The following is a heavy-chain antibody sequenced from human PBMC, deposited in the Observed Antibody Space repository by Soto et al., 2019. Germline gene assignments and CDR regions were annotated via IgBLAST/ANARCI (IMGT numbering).Heavy chain of an antibody. D-gene: IGHD2-21*02. CDR1: GFTFSSYA. J-gene: IGHJ6*02. Sequence: QVQLVESGGGVVQPGRSLRLSCAASGFTFSSYAMHWVRQAPGKGLEWVAVISYDGSNKYYADSVKGRFTISRDNSKNPLYLQMNSLRAEDTAVCYCARDDSTNYGDYYCPYYYYYCMDVWGQGTTVTVSS. V-gene: IGHV3-30-3*01. CDR3: ARDDSTNYGDYYCPYYYYYCMDV. CDR2: ISYDGSNK.